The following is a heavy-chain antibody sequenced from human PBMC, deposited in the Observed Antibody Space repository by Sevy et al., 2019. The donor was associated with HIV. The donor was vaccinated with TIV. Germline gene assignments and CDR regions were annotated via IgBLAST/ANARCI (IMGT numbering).Heavy chain of an antibody. CDR3: ASHPATAITISGFGEPNWSAPNPNYYFDY. CDR2: VYHTGNS. V-gene: IGHV4-38-2*01. D-gene: IGHD3-10*01. Sequence: SETLSLTCGVSGFSISGRKYWAWIRQSPGTGLEWTGSVYHTGNSHYNPSLDSRATILLDTSNNQFSLSLTSVAAADTAIYYCASHPATAITISGFGEPNWSAPNPNYYFDYWGQGIPVTVSS. CDR1: GFSISGRKY. J-gene: IGHJ4*02.